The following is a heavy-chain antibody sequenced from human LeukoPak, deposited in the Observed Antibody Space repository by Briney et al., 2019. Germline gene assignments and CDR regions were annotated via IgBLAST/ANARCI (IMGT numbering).Heavy chain of an antibody. V-gene: IGHV3-30*18. D-gene: IGHD6-19*01. CDR2: ISYDGSNK. Sequence: GRSLRLSCAASGFTFSSYGMHWVRQAPGKGLEWVAVISYDGSNKYYADSVKGRFTISRDNSKNTLYLQMNSLRAEDTAVYYCAKDLSGIAVAGTPLGDYWGQGTLVTVSS. J-gene: IGHJ4*02. CDR1: GFTFSSYG. CDR3: AKDLSGIAVAGTPLGDY.